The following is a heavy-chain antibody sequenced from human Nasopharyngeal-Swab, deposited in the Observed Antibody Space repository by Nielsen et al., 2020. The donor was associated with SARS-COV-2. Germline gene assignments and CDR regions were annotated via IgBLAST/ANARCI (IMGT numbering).Heavy chain of an antibody. CDR2: IKQDGSEK. Sequence: GGSLRLSCAASGFTFSSYWMHWVRHAPGKGLEWVANIKQDGSEKYYVDSVKGRFTISRDNAKNSLYLQMNSLRAEDTAVYYCARDPITMVQGGLNWFDPWGQGTLVTVSS. CDR3: ARDPITMVQGGLNWFDP. V-gene: IGHV3-7*03. J-gene: IGHJ5*02. D-gene: IGHD3-10*01. CDR1: GFTFSSYW.